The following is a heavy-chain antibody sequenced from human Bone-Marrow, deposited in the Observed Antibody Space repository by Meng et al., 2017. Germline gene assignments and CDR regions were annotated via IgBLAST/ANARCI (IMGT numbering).Heavy chain of an antibody. Sequence: GESLKISCVASGFTFSTSWMHWVRQAPGKGLEWVSYISSSGTTIYYADSVKGRFTITRDNAKNSLYLQRNSLRAEDKAVYYCARDRDRQNAARFDYWGQGTLVTVSS. CDR1: GFTFSTSW. V-gene: IGHV3-48*03. D-gene: IGHD2/OR15-2a*01. CDR2: ISSSGTTI. CDR3: ARDRDRQNAARFDY. J-gene: IGHJ4*02.